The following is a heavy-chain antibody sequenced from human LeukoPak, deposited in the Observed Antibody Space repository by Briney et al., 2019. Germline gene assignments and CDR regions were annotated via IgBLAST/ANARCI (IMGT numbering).Heavy chain of an antibody. D-gene: IGHD6-6*01. J-gene: IGHJ4*02. CDR3: ARVRWYSSSSRNYFDY. CDR2: ISSSGSTI. CDR1: GFTFSSYE. V-gene: IGHV3-48*03. Sequence: GGSLRLSCAASGFTFSSYEMNWVRQAPGKGLERVSYISSSGSTIYYADSVKGRFTISRDNAKNSLYLQMNSLRAEDTAVYYCARVRWYSSSSRNYFDYWGQGTLVTVSS.